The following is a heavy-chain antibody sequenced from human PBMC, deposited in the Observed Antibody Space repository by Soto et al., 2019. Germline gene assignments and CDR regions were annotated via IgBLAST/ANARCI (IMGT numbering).Heavy chain of an antibody. V-gene: IGHV3-33*01. CDR3: ARVGGRYYVDY. CDR1: GFSFSSYD. D-gene: IGHD3-10*01. CDR2: IWYDGSNI. Sequence: QVPLVESGGGVVQPGRSLRLSCAASGFSFSSYDMHWVRQAPGKGLEWVAVIWYDGSNIKYADSVKGRFTISRDNSKNTLYLQMSSLRVEDTAVYYCARVGGRYYVDYWGQGTLVTVSS. J-gene: IGHJ4*02.